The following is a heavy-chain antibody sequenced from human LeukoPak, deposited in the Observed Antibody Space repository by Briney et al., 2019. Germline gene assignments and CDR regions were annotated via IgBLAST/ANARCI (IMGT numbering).Heavy chain of an antibody. CDR2: INTDGSST. Sequence: GGSLRLSCAASGFTFSSYWMHWVRQAPGKGLVWVSRINTDGSSTSYADSVKGRFTISRDNAKNTLYLQMNSLRAEDTAVYYCARVRLAVAAYYFDYWGQGTLVTVSS. CDR3: ARVRLAVAAYYFDY. V-gene: IGHV3-74*01. D-gene: IGHD6-19*01. J-gene: IGHJ4*02. CDR1: GFTFSSYW.